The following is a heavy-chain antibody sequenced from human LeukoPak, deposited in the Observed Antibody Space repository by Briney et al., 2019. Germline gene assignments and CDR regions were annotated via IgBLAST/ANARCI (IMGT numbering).Heavy chain of an antibody. CDR3: ARVAAPDVSSPLDF. CDR1: GGSITGFF. V-gene: IGHV4-4*07. D-gene: IGHD6-19*01. Sequence: SETLSLTCAVSGGSITGFFWTWIRQPAGEGLQYIGRIFSSGGANYNPSLQSRVAMSVDTSQNLFSLKLTSVTAADTAVYFCARVAAPDVSSPLDFWGQGILVTVSS. CDR2: IFSSGGA. J-gene: IGHJ4*02.